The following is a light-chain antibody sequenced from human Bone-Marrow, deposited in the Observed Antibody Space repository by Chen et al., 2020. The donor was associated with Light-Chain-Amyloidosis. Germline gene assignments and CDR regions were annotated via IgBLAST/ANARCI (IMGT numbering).Light chain of an antibody. CDR3: QQYDDLPIA. V-gene: IGKV1-33*01. CDR1: EDISIY. Sequence: DIQMTQSQSSLSASVGDRVTITCQASEDISIYLNWFQQKPGKAPNLLIYDASNLETGVPPRFSGSGSGTYFPLTISSLQPEDIGTYYCQQYDDLPIAFGQGTRLEIK. J-gene: IGKJ5*01. CDR2: DAS.